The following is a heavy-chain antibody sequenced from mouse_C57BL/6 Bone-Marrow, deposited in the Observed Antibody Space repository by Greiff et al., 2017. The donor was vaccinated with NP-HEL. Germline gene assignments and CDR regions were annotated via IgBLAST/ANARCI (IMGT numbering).Heavy chain of an antibody. D-gene: IGHD2-3*01. V-gene: IGHV14-4*01. Sequence: VTLKVSGAELVRPGASVKLSCTASGFNIKDDYMHWVKQRPEQGLEWIGWIDPDNGDTEYASKFQGKATITADTTSNTAYLQLSSLTSEDTAVYYCTTGWLLRFAYWGQGTLVTVSA. J-gene: IGHJ3*01. CDR3: TTGWLLRFAY. CDR1: GFNIKDDY. CDR2: IDPDNGDT.